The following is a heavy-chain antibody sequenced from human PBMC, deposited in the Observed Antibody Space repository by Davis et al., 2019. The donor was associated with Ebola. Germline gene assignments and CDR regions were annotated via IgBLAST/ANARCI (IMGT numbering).Heavy chain of an antibody. V-gene: IGHV3-7*03. CDR2: IKEDGSEK. CDR1: GFTFSSYW. CDR3: ARDGVWDDFWIGFMDV. D-gene: IGHD3-3*01. J-gene: IGHJ6*02. Sequence: GESLKISCAASGFTFSSYWMSWVRQAPGKGLEWVANIKEDGSEKYYVDPVKGRFTISRDNAKNSLHLQVNSLRAEDTAVYYCARDGVWDDFWIGFMDVWGQGTTVTVSS.